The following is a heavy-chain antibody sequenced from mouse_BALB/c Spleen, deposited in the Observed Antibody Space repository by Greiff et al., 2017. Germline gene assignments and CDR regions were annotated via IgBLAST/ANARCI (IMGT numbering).Heavy chain of an antibody. CDR2: INPYNGAT. D-gene: IGHD4-1*01. J-gene: IGHJ3*01. V-gene: IGHV1-31*01. Sequence: EVQLQQSGPELVKPGASVKISCTASGYSFTGYYMHWVKQSHVKSLEWIGRINPYNGATSYNQNFKDKASLTVDKSSSTAYMELHSLTSEDSAVYYCARIGDLTLGPAWFAYWGQGTLVTVSA. CDR1: GYSFTGYY. CDR3: ARIGDLTLGPAWFAY.